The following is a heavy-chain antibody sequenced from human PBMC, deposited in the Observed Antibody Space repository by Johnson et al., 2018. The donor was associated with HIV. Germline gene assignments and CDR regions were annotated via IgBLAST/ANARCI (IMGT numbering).Heavy chain of an antibody. CDR2: IYSGGST. CDR1: GFTFSSYA. D-gene: IGHD5-24*01. V-gene: IGHV3-66*01. J-gene: IGHJ3*02. Sequence: VQLVESGGGLAQPGGSLRLSCAASGFTFSSYAMSWVRQAPGKGLEWVSVIYSGGSTYYADSVKGRFTISRENAKNSLYLQMNNLRAGDTAVYFCARESRDGPNLRAFDIWGQGTTVIVSS. CDR3: ARESRDGPNLRAFDI.